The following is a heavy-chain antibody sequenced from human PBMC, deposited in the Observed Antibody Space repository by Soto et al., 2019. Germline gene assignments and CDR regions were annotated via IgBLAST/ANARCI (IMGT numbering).Heavy chain of an antibody. CDR2: IYWDYDK. CDR3: SHRRADSALFAP. J-gene: IGHJ5*02. V-gene: IGHV2-5*02. D-gene: IGHD3-16*02. CDR1: GFSLTTSGLG. Sequence: SGPTLLNPTQTLTRTCTFSGFSLTTSGLGVGWIRQSPGKAPEWLALIYWDYDKRYSPSLKSRLTITKHTSKNQVVLTMTNMDPVDTATYYFSHRRADSALFAPRGQRTLVTVSA.